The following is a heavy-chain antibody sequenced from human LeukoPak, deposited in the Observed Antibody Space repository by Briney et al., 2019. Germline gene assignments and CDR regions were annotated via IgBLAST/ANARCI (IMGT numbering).Heavy chain of an antibody. CDR1: GGSISSHY. CDR2: IYTTGST. J-gene: IGHJ5*02. D-gene: IGHD3-22*01. Sequence: SETLSLTCSVSGGSISSHYWSWIRQPAGKGLEWIGRIYTTGSTNYSPSLKSRVTMSVDTSKNQFSLKLSSLTAADTAVYYCARANYYDSGGYYPGWFDPWGQGTLVTVSS. V-gene: IGHV4-4*07. CDR3: ARANYYDSGGYYPGWFDP.